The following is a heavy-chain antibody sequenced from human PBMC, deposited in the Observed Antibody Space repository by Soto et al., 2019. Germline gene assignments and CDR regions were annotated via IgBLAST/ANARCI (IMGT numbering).Heavy chain of an antibody. CDR1: GFTFSDFG. Sequence: QVQLVESGGGVVQPGRSLRLSCAVSGFTFSDFGMHWVRQAPGKGLEWVALIWYHGGNEEYADSVKGRFSISRDNSKNTLYLPMDSLRAEDTAVYYCARRGCVKGVCYTSYDMWGQGTMVTVSS. V-gene: IGHV3-33*03. CDR3: ARRGCVKGVCYTSYDM. CDR2: IWYHGGNE. J-gene: IGHJ3*02. D-gene: IGHD2-8*01.